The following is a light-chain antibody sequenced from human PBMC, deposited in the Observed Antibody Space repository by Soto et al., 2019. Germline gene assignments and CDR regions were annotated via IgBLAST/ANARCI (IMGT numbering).Light chain of an antibody. CDR1: QGIRSW. CDR2: GSS. Sequence: IQMTQSPSSVSASVGDTATIACRASQGIRSWLAWYQQKPGTAPKILIYGSSTLRSGVPSRFSGSGSGTHFTLTISDLQPEDFATYFCQQALSFPLTFGGGTKVDIK. J-gene: IGKJ4*01. V-gene: IGKV1-12*01. CDR3: QQALSFPLT.